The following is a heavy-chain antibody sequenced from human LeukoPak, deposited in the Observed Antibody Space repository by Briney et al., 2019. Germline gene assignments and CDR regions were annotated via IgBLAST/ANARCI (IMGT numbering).Heavy chain of an antibody. CDR2: INSDGSST. CDR3: AKVKNTGSYLSHVDY. J-gene: IGHJ4*02. D-gene: IGHD3-10*01. V-gene: IGHV3-74*01. CDR1: GFTFSSYW. Sequence: GGSLRLSCAASGFTFSSYWMHWVRHAPGKGLVWVSRINSDGSSTSYADSVKGRFTISRDNSKNSLYLQMKSLRTEDTALYYCAKVKNTGSYLSHVDYWGQGTLVTVSS.